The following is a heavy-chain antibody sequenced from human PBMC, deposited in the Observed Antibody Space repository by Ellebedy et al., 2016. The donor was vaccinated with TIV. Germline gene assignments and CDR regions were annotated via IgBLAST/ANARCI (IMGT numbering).Heavy chain of an antibody. Sequence: GGSLRLXXITSGFSISGYEMSWVRQAPGKGLEWVSSISYDSSYTYYAGSVRGRFTISRDNAKDSVFLEMNSLRAEDTAVYYCVFTVQHPSAAYSYYGMDVWGQGTTVTVSS. D-gene: IGHD6-13*01. CDR2: ISYDSSYT. J-gene: IGHJ6*02. CDR3: VFTVQHPSAAYSYYGMDV. CDR1: GFSISGYE. V-gene: IGHV3-21*01.